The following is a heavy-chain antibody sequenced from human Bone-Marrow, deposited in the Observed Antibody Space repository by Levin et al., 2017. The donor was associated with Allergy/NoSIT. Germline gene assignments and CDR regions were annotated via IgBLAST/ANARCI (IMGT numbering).Heavy chain of an antibody. CDR1: GFTFSSYA. Sequence: GESLKISCAASGFTFSSYAMSWVRQAPGKGLEWVSAISGSGGSTYYADSVKGRFTISRDNSKNTLYLQMNSLRAEDTAVYYCAKDQMVRGVIITLSFDYWGQGTLVTVSS. CDR2: ISGSGGST. D-gene: IGHD3-10*01. J-gene: IGHJ4*02. CDR3: AKDQMVRGVIITLSFDY. V-gene: IGHV3-23*01.